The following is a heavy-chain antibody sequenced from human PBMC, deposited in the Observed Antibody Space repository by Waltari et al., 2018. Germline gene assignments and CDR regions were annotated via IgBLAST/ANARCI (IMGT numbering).Heavy chain of an antibody. CDR1: GVNVRRNY. CDR3: AREVYRSGGH. V-gene: IGHV3-53*01. CDR2: IYSDGRT. Sequence: EMQLVESGGGLIQPGGSLRRSCASSGVNVRRNYLSWVRQAPGEGLEWVSIIYSDGRTYYADSVKGRFTISRDNSKNTLYLQMNSLRAEDTAIYYCAREVYRSGGHWGQGTLVTVSS. D-gene: IGHD6-19*01. J-gene: IGHJ4*02.